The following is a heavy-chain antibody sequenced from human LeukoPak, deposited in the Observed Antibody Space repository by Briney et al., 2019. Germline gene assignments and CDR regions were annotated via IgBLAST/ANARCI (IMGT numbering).Heavy chain of an antibody. CDR2: INHRGNT. J-gene: IGHJ4*02. V-gene: IGHV4-34*01. CDR1: GGSFRGNF. Sequence: SETLSLTCAVYGGSFRGNFWRWVRQPPGKGLEWIGEINHRGNTNYNPSLKSRVTLSVDTSKNQFSLKLKSVTAADTAVYYCARVPESVGINYFDSWGQGTQVTVSS. CDR3: ARVPESVGINYFDS. D-gene: IGHD1-26*01.